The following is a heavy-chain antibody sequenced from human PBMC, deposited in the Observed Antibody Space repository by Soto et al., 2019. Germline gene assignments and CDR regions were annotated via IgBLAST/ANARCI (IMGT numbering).Heavy chain of an antibody. Sequence: SETLSLSCTVSGGSVSSGDYSWSWIRQPPGKGLEWIGYIYDSGSSYYNPSLKSRATMSVDTSKNQFSLKLRSVTAADTAMYYCAREKGYSSGPKNFDSWGQGTLVTVSS. CDR3: AREKGYSSGPKNFDS. V-gene: IGHV4-30-4*01. D-gene: IGHD5-18*01. CDR2: IYDSGSS. J-gene: IGHJ4*02. CDR1: GGSVSSGDYS.